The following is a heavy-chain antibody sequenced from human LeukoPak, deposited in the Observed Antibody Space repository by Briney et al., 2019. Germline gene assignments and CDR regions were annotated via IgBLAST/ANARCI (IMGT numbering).Heavy chain of an antibody. Sequence: PGGSLRLSCAASGFTFSSYAMSWVRQAPGKGLEWVSAISGSGGSTYYADSVKGRFTISRDNSKNTLYLQMNSLRAEDTAVYYCAKGPYYDFWSGYPSYFDHWGQGTLVTVSS. CDR3: AKGPYYDFWSGYPSYFDH. V-gene: IGHV3-23*01. D-gene: IGHD3-3*01. J-gene: IGHJ4*02. CDR1: GFTFSSYA. CDR2: ISGSGGST.